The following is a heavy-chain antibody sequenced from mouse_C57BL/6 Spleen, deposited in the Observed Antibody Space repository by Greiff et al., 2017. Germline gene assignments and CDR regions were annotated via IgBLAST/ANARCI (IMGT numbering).Heavy chain of an antibody. CDR3: ARMDYYGSSYGY. D-gene: IGHD1-1*01. V-gene: IGHV1-55*01. CDR1: GYTFTSYW. Sequence: QVQLKQPGAELVKPGASVKMSCKASGYTFTSYWITWVKQRPGQGLEWIGDIYPGSGSTNYNEKFKSKATLTVDTSSSTAYMQLSSLTSEDSAVYYCARMDYYGSSYGYWGQGTTLTVSS. CDR2: IYPGSGST. J-gene: IGHJ2*01.